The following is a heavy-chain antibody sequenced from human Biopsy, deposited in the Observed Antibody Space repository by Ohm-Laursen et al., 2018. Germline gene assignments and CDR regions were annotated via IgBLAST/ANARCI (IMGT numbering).Heavy chain of an antibody. V-gene: IGHV4-59*01. CDR2: VYYTGST. J-gene: IGHJ2*01. Sequence: TLSLTCTVSDGSINSYYWSWIRQPPGKGLQWIGYVYYTGSTDYNPSLQSRVTISVDTSKNHFSLRLRSVTPADTAIYYCARDRGYYSDRTVPGYFDLWGRGTLVTVSS. CDR3: ARDRGYYSDRTVPGYFDL. CDR1: DGSINSYY. D-gene: IGHD3-22*01.